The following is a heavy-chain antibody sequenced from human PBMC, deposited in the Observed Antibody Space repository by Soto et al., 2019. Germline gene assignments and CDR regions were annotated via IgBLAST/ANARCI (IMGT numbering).Heavy chain of an antibody. V-gene: IGHV4-30-4*01. D-gene: IGHD3-9*01. J-gene: IGHJ4*02. Sequence: SETLSLTCTVSGGSISSGDYYWSWIRQPPGKGLEWIGYIYYSGSTYYNPSLKSRVTISVDTSKNQFSLKLSSVTAADTAVYYCARGRYFDWATFDYWGQGTLVTVPQ. CDR3: ARGRYFDWATFDY. CDR2: IYYSGST. CDR1: GGSISSGDYY.